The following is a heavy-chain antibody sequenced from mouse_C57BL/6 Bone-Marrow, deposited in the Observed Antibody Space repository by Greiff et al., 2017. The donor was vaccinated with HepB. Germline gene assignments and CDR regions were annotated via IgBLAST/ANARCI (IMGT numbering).Heavy chain of an antibody. CDR2: IDPENGDT. D-gene: IGHD2-5*01. CDR3: PTAGYSNLFGY. J-gene: IGHJ2*01. CDR1: GFNIKDDY. Sequence: VQLQQSGAELVRPGASVKLSCTASGFNIKDDYMHWVKQRPEQGLEWIGWIDPENGDTEYASKFQGKATITADTSSNTAYLQRSSLTSEDTAVYYCPTAGYSNLFGYWGQVTTLTVSS. V-gene: IGHV14-4*01.